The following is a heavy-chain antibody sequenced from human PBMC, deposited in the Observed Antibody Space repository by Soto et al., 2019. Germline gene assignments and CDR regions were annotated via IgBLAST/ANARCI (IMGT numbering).Heavy chain of an antibody. CDR1: GGSISSYY. CDR3: ARVGTGYSYGPFDY. CDR2: ISYDRSTTYNPSLGGST. D-gene: IGHD5-18*01. J-gene: IGHJ4*02. Sequence: SETLSLTCTVSGGSISSYYWSWIRQPPGKGLEWIGHISYDRSTTYNPSLGGSTNYNPSLKSRVTISVDTSKNQFSLKLTSVTAADTAVYYCARVGTGYSYGPFDYWGQGTLVTVS. V-gene: IGHV4-59*01.